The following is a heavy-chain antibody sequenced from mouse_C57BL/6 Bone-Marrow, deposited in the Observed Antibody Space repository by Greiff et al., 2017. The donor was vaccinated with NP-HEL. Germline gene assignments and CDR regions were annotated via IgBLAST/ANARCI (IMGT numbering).Heavy chain of an antibody. Sequence: EVNVVESEGGLVQPGSSMKLSCTASGFTFSDYYMAWVRQVPEKGLEWVANINYDGSSTYYLDSLKSRFIISRDNAKNILYLQMSSLKSEDTATYYCARGYYGSSPYYFDYWGQGTTLTVSS. CDR1: GFTFSDYY. CDR3: ARGYYGSSPYYFDY. CDR2: INYDGSST. D-gene: IGHD1-1*01. J-gene: IGHJ2*01. V-gene: IGHV5-16*01.